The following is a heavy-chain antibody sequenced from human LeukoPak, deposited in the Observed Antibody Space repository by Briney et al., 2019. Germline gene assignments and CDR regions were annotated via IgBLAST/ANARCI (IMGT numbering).Heavy chain of an antibody. D-gene: IGHD3-22*01. CDR1: GFTFRTYW. J-gene: IGHJ4*02. CDR2: INTEGSST. CDR3: ARGDNSYYYSTFDS. Sequence: PGGSLRLSCAASGFTFRTYWMHWVRHAPGKGLMWVSRINTEGSSTSYADSVKGRFTISRDNAKNSLYLQMNSLRAEDTALYYCARGDNSYYYSTFDSWGQGTLVTVSS. V-gene: IGHV3-74*01.